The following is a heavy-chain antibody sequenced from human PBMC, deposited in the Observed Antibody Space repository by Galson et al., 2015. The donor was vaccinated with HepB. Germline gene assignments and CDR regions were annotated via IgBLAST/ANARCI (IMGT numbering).Heavy chain of an antibody. D-gene: IGHD4-23*01. J-gene: IGHJ4*02. V-gene: IGHV3-23*01. Sequence: SLRLSCAASGFTFSSYAMTWVRQAPGKGLEWVSSISDSGVSTYYADSVKGRFTISRDNSKNTLFLQMNSLRAEDTAIYYCAKVLRWTIFDYWGQGTLLTVS. CDR2: ISDSGVST. CDR3: AKVLRWTIFDY. CDR1: GFTFSSYA.